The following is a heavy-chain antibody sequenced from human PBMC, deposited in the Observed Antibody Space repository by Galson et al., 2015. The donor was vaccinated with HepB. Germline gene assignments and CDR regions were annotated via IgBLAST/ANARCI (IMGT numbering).Heavy chain of an antibody. CDR3: ARDAYSSTSCSTAFDY. Sequence: SLRLSCAASGFTFSSYAMSWVRQAPGKGLEWVSAISGSGGSTYYADSVKGRFTISRDNSKNTLYLQMNSLRAEDTAVYYCARDAYSSTSCSTAFDYWGQGTLVTVSS. J-gene: IGHJ4*02. V-gene: IGHV3-23*01. CDR1: GFTFSSYA. CDR2: ISGSGGST. D-gene: IGHD2-2*01.